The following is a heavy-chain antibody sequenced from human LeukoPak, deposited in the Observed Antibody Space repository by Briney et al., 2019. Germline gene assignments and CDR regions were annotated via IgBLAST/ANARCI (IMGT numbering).Heavy chain of an antibody. CDR1: GFPFSSYA. D-gene: IGHD2-21*02. CDR3: TKAGFVGVTAYEY. CDR2: ISGSGGST. J-gene: IGHJ4*02. Sequence: GGSLRLSCAASGFPFSSYAMSWVPQAPGKGLEWVSAISGSGGSTYYADAVKGRFPISREKSKNTLYLQMNSLRAEDTAVYYCTKAGFVGVTAYEYWGQGTLVTASS. V-gene: IGHV3-23*01.